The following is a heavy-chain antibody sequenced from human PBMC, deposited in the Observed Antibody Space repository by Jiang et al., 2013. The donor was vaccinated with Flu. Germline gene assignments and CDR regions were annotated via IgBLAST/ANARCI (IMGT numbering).Heavy chain of an antibody. D-gene: IGHD3-10*01. CDR1: GFTFSSYA. CDR3: ATQQYYYGSGGDY. J-gene: IGHJ4*02. Sequence: QLLESGGGLVQPGGSLRLSCAASGFTFSSYAMSWVRQAPGKGLEWVSAISGSGGSTYYADSVKGRFTISRDNSKNTLYLQMNSLRAEDTAVYYCATQQYYYGSGGDYWGQGTLVTVSS. V-gene: IGHV3-23*01. CDR2: ISGSGGST.